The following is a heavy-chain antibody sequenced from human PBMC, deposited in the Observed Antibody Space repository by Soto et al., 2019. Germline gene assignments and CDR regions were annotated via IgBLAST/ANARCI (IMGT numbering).Heavy chain of an antibody. Sequence: GGSLRLSCAASGFTFDDYAMHWVRQAPGKGLEWVSAISGSGGSTYYADSVKGRFTISRDNSKDTLYLQMNSLRAEDTAVYYCAKRGAVAGTPYYFDYWGQGTLVTVSS. D-gene: IGHD6-19*01. V-gene: IGHV3-23*01. CDR2: ISGSGGST. CDR3: AKRGAVAGTPYYFDY. J-gene: IGHJ4*02. CDR1: GFTFDDYA.